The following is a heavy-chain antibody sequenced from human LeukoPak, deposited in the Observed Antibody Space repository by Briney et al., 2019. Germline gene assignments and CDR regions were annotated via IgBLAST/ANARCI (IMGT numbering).Heavy chain of an antibody. D-gene: IGHD2-8*01. CDR1: GYSISSGYY. CDR3: ARVMSQADDNWFDP. V-gene: IGHV4-38-2*01. J-gene: IGHJ5*02. CDR2: IYHSGST. Sequence: PSETLSLTCAVSGYSISSGYYWGWIRQPPGKGLEWIGSIYHSGSTYYNPSLKSRVTISVDTSKDRFSLKLSSVTAADTAVYYCARVMSQADDNWFDPWGQGTLVTVSS.